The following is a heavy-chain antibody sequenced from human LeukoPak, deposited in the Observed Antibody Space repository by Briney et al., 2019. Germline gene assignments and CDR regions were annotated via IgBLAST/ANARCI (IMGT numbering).Heavy chain of an antibody. J-gene: IGHJ2*01. Sequence: ASVKVSCKASGFTFTSSAVQWVRQARGQRLEWIGWIVVGSGNTNYAQKFQERVTITRDMSTSTAYMELSSLRSEDTAVYYCVAFPGIAAAADLWGRGTLVTVSS. CDR3: VAFPGIAAAADL. D-gene: IGHD6-13*01. CDR1: GFTFTSSA. CDR2: IVVGSGNT. V-gene: IGHV1-58*01.